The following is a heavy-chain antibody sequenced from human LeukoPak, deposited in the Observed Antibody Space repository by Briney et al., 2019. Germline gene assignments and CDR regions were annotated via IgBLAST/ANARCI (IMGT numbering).Heavy chain of an antibody. D-gene: IGHD3-10*01. CDR3: ARGLSGTRRESDY. V-gene: IGHV4-38-2*02. J-gene: IGHJ4*02. Sequence: SETLSLTCTVSGYSISSGYYWGWIRQPPGKGLEWIGEINHSGSTNCNPSLKSRVTISIDTSRNQFSLRLNSVAAADTAVYFCARGLSGTRRESDYWGQGTLVTVST. CDR1: GYSISSGYY. CDR2: INHSGST.